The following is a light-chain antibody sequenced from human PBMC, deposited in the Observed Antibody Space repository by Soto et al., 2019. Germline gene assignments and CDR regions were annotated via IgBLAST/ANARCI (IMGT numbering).Light chain of an antibody. CDR2: EVS. Sequence: QSALTQPPSASGSPGQSVTISCTGTSSDVGNYNYVSWYQQHPGKAPKLMIYEVSKRPSGVPDRFSGSKSGNTASLTVSGLQAEDEADYYCRSYAGSKTLFGGGTKVTVL. CDR3: RSYAGSKTL. J-gene: IGLJ3*02. V-gene: IGLV2-8*01. CDR1: SSDVGNYNY.